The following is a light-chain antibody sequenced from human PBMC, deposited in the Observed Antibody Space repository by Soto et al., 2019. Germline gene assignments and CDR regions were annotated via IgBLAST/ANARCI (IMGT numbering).Light chain of an antibody. CDR3: QQWRT. Sequence: IVLTQSPATLSLSPGERATLSCRASQTVRSRLAWYQQKPGQGPRLLIYDASNRATGIPARFSGSGSGTDFTLTISSLEPEDFAVYYCQQWRTFGQGTKVDIK. V-gene: IGKV3-11*01. CDR1: QTVRSR. J-gene: IGKJ1*01. CDR2: DAS.